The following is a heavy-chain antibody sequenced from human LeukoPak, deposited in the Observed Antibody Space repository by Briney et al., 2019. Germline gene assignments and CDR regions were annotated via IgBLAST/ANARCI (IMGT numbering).Heavy chain of an antibody. CDR3: ARAFQSLGGLSLPDY. J-gene: IGHJ4*02. Sequence: ASVKVSCKASGYTSTNYAMNWVRQAPGQGLELMGWIHPSTGNPTYAQGFTGRFVFSLDTSVSTTYLQISSPKAEDTAVYFCARAFQSLGGLSLPDYWGQGTLVTVSS. CDR2: IHPSTGNP. CDR1: GYTSTNYA. D-gene: IGHD3-16*02. V-gene: IGHV7-4-1*02.